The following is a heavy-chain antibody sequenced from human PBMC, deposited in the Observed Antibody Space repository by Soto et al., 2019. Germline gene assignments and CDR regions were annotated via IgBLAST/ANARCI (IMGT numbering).Heavy chain of an antibody. CDR1: GFTFSSYG. CDR2: ISYDGSNK. CDR3: AKGGYDFDY. J-gene: IGHJ4*02. V-gene: IGHV3-30*18. D-gene: IGHD5-12*01. Sequence: GGSLRLSCAASGFTFSSYGMHWVRQAPGKGLEWVAVISYDGSNKYYADSVKGRFTISRDNSKNTLYLQMNSLRAEDTAVYYCAKGGYDFDYWGQGTLVTVSS.